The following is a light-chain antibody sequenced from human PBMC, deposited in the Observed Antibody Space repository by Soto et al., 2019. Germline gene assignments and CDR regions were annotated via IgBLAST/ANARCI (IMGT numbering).Light chain of an antibody. CDR3: QQLNSYPLT. J-gene: IGKJ5*01. V-gene: IGKV1-9*01. Sequence: IQWTQSPSSLSASVGDRVTITCRASQGIASYLAWYQQKPGKAPKLLIYAASTLQGGVPSRFSGSGSGTDFTLTISSLQPEDFATYYCQQLNSYPLTFGQGTRLEIK. CDR1: QGIASY. CDR2: AAS.